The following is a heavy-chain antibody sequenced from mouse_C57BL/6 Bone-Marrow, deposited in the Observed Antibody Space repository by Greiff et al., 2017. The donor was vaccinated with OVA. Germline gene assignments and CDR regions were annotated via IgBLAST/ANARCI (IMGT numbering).Heavy chain of an antibody. V-gene: IGHV3-6*01. CDR2: ISYDGST. CDR3: ARDHEAFDY. Sequence: EVQRVESGPGLVKPSPSLSLTCSVTGYSITSGYYWNWIRQFPGNKLEWMGYISYDGSTNYNPSLKNRISITRETSKNQFFLKLNSVTTEDTATYYCARDHEAFDYWGQGTTLTVSS. CDR1: GYSITSGYY. J-gene: IGHJ2*01.